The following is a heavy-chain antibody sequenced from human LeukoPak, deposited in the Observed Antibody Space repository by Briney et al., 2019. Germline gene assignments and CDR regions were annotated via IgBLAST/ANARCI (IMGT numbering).Heavy chain of an antibody. CDR2: FDPEDGET. CDR3: ARAGLGMDYYYYYMDV. V-gene: IGHV1-24*01. Sequence: ASVKVSCKVSGYTLTELSMHWVRQAPGKGLEWMGGFDPEDGETIYAQKFQGRVTMTEDTSTDTAYMELSRLRSDDTAVYYCARAGLGMDYYYYYMDVWGKGTTVTVSS. D-gene: IGHD7-27*01. CDR1: GYTLTELS. J-gene: IGHJ6*03.